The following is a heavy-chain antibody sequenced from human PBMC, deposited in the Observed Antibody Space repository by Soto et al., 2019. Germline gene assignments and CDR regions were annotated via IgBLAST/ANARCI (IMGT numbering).Heavy chain of an antibody. J-gene: IGHJ6*02. CDR2: IIPILGIA. CDR3: ASPVADTAMVPFYGMDL. Sequence: QVQLVQSGAEVKKPGSSVKVSCKASGGTFSSYTISWVRQAPGQGLEWMGRIIPILGIANYAQKFQGRVSRTADKPTSTAYGERSSLSSEDTAVYYCASPVADTAMVPFYGMDLWGQGTTVTVSS. CDR1: GGTFSSYT. V-gene: IGHV1-69*02. D-gene: IGHD5-18*01.